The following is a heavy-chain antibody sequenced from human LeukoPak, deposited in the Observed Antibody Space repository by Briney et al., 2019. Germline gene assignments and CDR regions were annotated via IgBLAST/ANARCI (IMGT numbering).Heavy chain of an antibody. D-gene: IGHD4-23*01. Sequence: ASVKVSCKASGYTFISYGISWQRQAPGQWLEWMGWISAYNGNTNYAQKLQGRVTMTTDTSTSTAYMELRSLRSDDTAVYYCARVRSQYGGDYFDYWGQGTLVTVSS. CDR1: GYTFISYG. CDR3: ARVRSQYGGDYFDY. V-gene: IGHV1-18*01. CDR2: ISAYNGNT. J-gene: IGHJ4*02.